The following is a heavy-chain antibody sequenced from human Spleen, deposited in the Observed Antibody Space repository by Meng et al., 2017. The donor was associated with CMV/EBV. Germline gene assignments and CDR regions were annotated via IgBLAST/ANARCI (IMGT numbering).Heavy chain of an antibody. J-gene: IGHJ3*01. CDR3: VRRQSVSAFDV. D-gene: IGHD3-3*01. CDR2: ISLSSTYI. CDR1: GFSFGGFT. V-gene: IGHV3-21*01. Sequence: GGPLRLSCVASGFSFGGFTMNWVRQAPGKGLEWISSISLSSTYIEYADSLKGRFTISRDNAKSSLYLQMDSLRAEDTAVYYCVRRQSVSAFDVWGQGTMVTVSS.